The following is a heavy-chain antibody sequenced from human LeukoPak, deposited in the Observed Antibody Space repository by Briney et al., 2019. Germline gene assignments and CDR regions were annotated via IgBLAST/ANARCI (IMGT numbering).Heavy chain of an antibody. CDR1: GYTFTGYY. CDR3: AALQVAVAANYFDY. CDR2: INPNSGGT. Sequence: GASVKVSCKASGYTFTGYYMHWVRQAPGQGLEWMGRINPNSGGTNYAQKFQGRVTMTRDTSISAAYMELSRLRSDDTAVYYCAALQVAVAANYFDYWGQGTLVTVSS. J-gene: IGHJ4*02. D-gene: IGHD6-19*01. V-gene: IGHV1-2*06.